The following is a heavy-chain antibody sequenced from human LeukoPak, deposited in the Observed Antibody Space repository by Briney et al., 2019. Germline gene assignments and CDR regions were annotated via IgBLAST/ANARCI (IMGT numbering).Heavy chain of an antibody. CDR3: ARDWAYYDFWSGYPPYYGMDV. CDR1: GGSFSGYY. CDR2: INHSGST. J-gene: IGHJ6*02. Sequence: SETLSLTCAVYGGSFSGYYWSWIRQPPGKGLEWIGEINHSGSTNYNPSLKSRVTMSVDTSKNQFSLKLSSVTAADTAVYYCARDWAYYDFWSGYPPYYGMDVWGQGTTVTVSS. D-gene: IGHD3-3*01. V-gene: IGHV4-34*01.